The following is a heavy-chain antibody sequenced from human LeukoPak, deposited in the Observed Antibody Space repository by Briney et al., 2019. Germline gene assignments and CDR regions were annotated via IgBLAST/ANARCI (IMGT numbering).Heavy chain of an antibody. Sequence: PSETLSLTCTVSGGSISSSSYYWGWIRQPPGKGLEWIGSIYYSGSTYYNPSLKSRVTISVDTSKNQFPLKLSSVTAADTAVYYCARALRDYVWGSMNYWGQGTLVTVSS. D-gene: IGHD3-16*01. J-gene: IGHJ4*02. CDR1: GGSISSSSYY. V-gene: IGHV4-39*06. CDR2: IYYSGST. CDR3: ARALRDYVWGSMNY.